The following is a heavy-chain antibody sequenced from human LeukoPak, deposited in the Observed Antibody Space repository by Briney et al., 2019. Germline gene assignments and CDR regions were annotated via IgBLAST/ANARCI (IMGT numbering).Heavy chain of an antibody. V-gene: IGHV1-2*02. J-gene: IGHJ3*02. CDR2: INPNSGGT. Sequence: ASVKVSCKASGYTFTGYYMHWVRQAPGQGLEWMGWINPNSGGTSYAQKFQGRVTMTRDTSISTAYMELSRLRSDDTAVYYCASSESKVTAFDIWGQGTMVTVSS. CDR1: GYTFTGYY. CDR3: ASSESKVTAFDI. D-gene: IGHD3-10*01.